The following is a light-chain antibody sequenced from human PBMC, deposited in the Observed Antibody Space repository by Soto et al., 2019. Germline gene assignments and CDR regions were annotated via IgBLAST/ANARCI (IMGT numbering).Light chain of an antibody. V-gene: IGKV3-11*01. J-gene: IGKJ3*01. CDR1: QSVASY. Sequence: EIVLTQSPATLSLSPGERATLSCRASQSVASYLAWYQQKPGRAPWVLIYDASNRPTGTPARFSGSGSGTDFTLTISILEPEDFAVYYCQQRSIWPHTFGPGTKVDVK. CDR3: QQRSIWPHT. CDR2: DAS.